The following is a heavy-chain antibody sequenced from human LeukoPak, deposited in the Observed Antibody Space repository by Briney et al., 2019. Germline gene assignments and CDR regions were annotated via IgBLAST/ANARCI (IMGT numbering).Heavy chain of an antibody. V-gene: IGHV3-21*01. CDR1: GFTFSSYS. CDR2: IRDISSFI. D-gene: IGHD1-26*01. J-gene: IGHJ4*02. CDR3: AIDLHLLRGFFDY. Sequence: GGSLRLSCAASGFTFSSYSMSWVRQAPGEGLEWVSSIRDISSFIYYADSVKGRFTISRDNAKNSLYLQINSLRAEDTAIYYCAIDLHLLRGFFDYWGQGALVTVSS.